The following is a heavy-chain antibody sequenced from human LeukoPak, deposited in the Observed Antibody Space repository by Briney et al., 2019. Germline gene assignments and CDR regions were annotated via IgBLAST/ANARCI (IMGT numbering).Heavy chain of an antibody. CDR1: GFTFSSYS. D-gene: IGHD4-17*01. J-gene: IGHJ4*02. Sequence: GGSLRLSCAASGFTFSSYSMNWVRQAPGRGLEWVSYISGSSRPIYYADSVKGRFTISRDNAKNSLYLQMNSLRAEDTAVYHCVRDSDTYGDHTTRRFDYWGQGTLVTVSP. CDR2: ISGSSRPI. V-gene: IGHV3-48*01. CDR3: VRDSDTYGDHTTRRFDY.